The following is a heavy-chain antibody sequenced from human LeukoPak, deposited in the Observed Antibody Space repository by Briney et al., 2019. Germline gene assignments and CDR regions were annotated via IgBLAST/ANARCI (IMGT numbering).Heavy chain of an antibody. CDR1: GFTFSSYG. Sequence: PGRSLRLSCAASGFTFSSYGMHWVRQAPGKGLEWVAVIWYDGSNKYYADSVKGRLTISRDNSKNTLYLQMNSLRAEDTAVYYCARGRYYDFWAGMDVWGQGTTVTVSS. V-gene: IGHV3-33*01. D-gene: IGHD3-3*01. J-gene: IGHJ6*02. CDR2: IWYDGSNK. CDR3: ARGRYYDFWAGMDV.